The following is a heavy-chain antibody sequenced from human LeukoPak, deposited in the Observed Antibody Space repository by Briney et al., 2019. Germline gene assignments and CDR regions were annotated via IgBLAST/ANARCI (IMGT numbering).Heavy chain of an antibody. CDR2: INHSGST. J-gene: IGHJ6*02. V-gene: IGHV4-34*01. Sequence: PSETLSLTCAVYGGSLSGYYWSWIRQPPGKGLEWIGEINHSGSTNYNPSLKSRVTISVDTSKNQFSLKLSSVTAADTAVYYCARGPIYCTNGVCSTYYYYGMDVWGQGTTVTVSS. D-gene: IGHD2-8*01. CDR3: ARGPIYCTNGVCSTYYYYGMDV. CDR1: GGSLSGYY.